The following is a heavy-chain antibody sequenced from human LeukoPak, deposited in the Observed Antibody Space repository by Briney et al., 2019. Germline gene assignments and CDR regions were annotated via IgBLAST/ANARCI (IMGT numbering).Heavy chain of an antibody. CDR2: IRSDGGIK. J-gene: IGHJ4*02. D-gene: IGHD2-2*01. Sequence: GGSLRLSCAASGSTFSNFGMHWVRQAPGKGLEWVAFIRSDGGIKYYADSVKGRFTISRDNSKNTLYLQMNSLRAEDTAVHYCAKDLPAAYFDYWGQGTLVTVSS. CDR1: GSTFSNFG. CDR3: AKDLPAAYFDY. V-gene: IGHV3-30*02.